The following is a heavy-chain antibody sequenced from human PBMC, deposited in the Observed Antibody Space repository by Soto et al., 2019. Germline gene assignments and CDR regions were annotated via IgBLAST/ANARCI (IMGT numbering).Heavy chain of an antibody. CDR3: ARPFDTSGWYDH. Sequence: GESLKISCTGSGYSFTSYWIAWVRQMPGKGLECMGIIYPGDSDTRYSPSIEGQVTISADKSINTAYLQWSSLKASDSAMYYCARPFDTSGWYDHWGQGTLVT. D-gene: IGHD6-19*01. CDR1: GYSFTSYW. J-gene: IGHJ5*02. CDR2: IYPGDSDT. V-gene: IGHV5-51*01.